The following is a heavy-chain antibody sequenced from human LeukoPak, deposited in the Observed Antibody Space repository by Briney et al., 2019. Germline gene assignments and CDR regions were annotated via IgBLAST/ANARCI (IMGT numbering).Heavy chain of an antibody. Sequence: PGGSLRLSCAASGFTFGSYVISWVRQAPGKGLEWVSGISGSGGSTYYADSVKGRFTISRDNSKNTLYLQMNSLRVEDTAVYYCAKDGAVAGSVFRYYYYGMDVWGQGTTVTVSS. CDR3: AKDGAVAGSVFRYYYYGMDV. D-gene: IGHD6-19*01. J-gene: IGHJ6*02. V-gene: IGHV3-23*01. CDR1: GFTFGSYV. CDR2: ISGSGGST.